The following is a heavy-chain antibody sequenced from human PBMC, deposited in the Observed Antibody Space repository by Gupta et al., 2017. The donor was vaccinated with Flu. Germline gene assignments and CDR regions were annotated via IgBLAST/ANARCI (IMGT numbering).Heavy chain of an antibody. CDR2: FDPEDGET. Sequence: QVQLVQSGAEVKKPGASVKVSCKVSGYPLTEFSIHWVRQAPGKGLEWMGSFDPEDGETIYAQNFQGRVTMTEDTSTDTAYMDLSSLRSEDTAVYYCARGVAPYSSSSQFDYWGQGTLVTVSS. V-gene: IGHV1-24*01. CDR3: ARGVAPYSSSSQFDY. J-gene: IGHJ4*02. D-gene: IGHD6-6*01. CDR1: GYPLTEFS.